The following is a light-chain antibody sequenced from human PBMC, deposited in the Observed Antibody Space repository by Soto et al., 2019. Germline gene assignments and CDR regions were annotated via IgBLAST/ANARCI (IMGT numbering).Light chain of an antibody. CDR3: QVWDSSSDRVV. Sequence: SYELTQPPSVSVAPGKTATINCGGNNIGSKSVHWYQQKPGQAPVLVIYYDSDRPSGIPERFSGSNSGNTATLTISRVEAGDEGDYYCQVWDSSSDRVVFGGGTKLTVL. CDR2: YDS. V-gene: IGLV3-21*01. J-gene: IGLJ2*01. CDR1: NIGSKS.